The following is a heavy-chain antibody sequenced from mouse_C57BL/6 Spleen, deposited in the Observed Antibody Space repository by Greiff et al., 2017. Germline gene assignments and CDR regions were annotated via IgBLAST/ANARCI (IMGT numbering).Heavy chain of an antibody. CDR2: IDPETGGT. V-gene: IGHV1-15*01. D-gene: IGHD1-1*01. CDR1: GYTFTDYE. Sequence: QVQLQQSGAELVRPGASVTLSCKASGYTFTDYEMHWVKQTPVHGLEWIGAIDPETGGTAYNEKFKGKATLTADKSSSTAYMELRSLTSEDSAVDYCRGRGYYGSRHYFDYWGQGTTLTVSS. CDR3: RGRGYYGSRHYFDY. J-gene: IGHJ2*01.